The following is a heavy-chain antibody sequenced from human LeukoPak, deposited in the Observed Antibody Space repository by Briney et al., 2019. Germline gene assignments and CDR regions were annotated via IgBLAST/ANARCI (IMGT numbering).Heavy chain of an antibody. V-gene: IGHV4-4*07. Sequence: SETLSLTCTASDDSITAYHWNWIRQPAGKGLEWVGRIFSSGSTNYSPSLKSRVTISLDKSKNQFSLKLSSVTAADTAVYYCVRDRAYCNDGVCYFYFDYWGQGTLVTVSS. D-gene: IGHD2-8*01. J-gene: IGHJ4*02. CDR2: IFSSGST. CDR1: DDSITAYH. CDR3: VRDRAYCNDGVCYFYFDY.